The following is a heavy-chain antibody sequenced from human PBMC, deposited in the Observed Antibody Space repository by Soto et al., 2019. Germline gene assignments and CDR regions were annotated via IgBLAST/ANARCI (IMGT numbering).Heavy chain of an antibody. CDR2: INPADSET. Sequence: LGESLKISCEASGYGFTTYWIAWVRQMPGRGLEWMGVINPADSETRYSPSFQGQVTISADRSIRTAFLQWSSLKASDTAMYYCARHSQTGYTLDYWGQGALVTVSS. J-gene: IGHJ4*02. CDR1: GYGFTTYW. CDR3: ARHSQTGYTLDY. V-gene: IGHV5-51*01. D-gene: IGHD5-18*01.